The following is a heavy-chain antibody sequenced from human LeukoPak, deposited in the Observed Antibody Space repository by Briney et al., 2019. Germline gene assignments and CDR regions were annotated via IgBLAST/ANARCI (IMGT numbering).Heavy chain of an antibody. V-gene: IGHV1-2*02. CDR2: INPNSGGT. CDR1: RYIFTPYY. D-gene: IGHD6-13*01. Sequence: ASVKVSCKASRYIFTPYYMHWVRQAPGQGLEWRGWINPNSGGTNYAQKFQGRVTMTRATSISTAYMELSRLRSDDTAVYYCARVGQQRQYGARHWGQGTLVTVSS. J-gene: IGHJ1*01. CDR3: ARVGQQRQYGARH.